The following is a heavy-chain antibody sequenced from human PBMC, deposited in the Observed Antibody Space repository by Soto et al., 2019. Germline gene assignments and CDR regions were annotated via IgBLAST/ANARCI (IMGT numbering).Heavy chain of an antibody. CDR3: AKGSYGRGSPHRMIVVVIRDY. Sequence: QVQLVESGGGVVQPGRSLRLSCAASGFTFSSYGMHWVRQAPGKGLEWVPVISYDGSNKYYADSVKGRFTISRDNSKNTLYLQMNSLRAEDTAVYYCAKGSYGRGSPHRMIVVVIRDYWGQGTLVTVSS. J-gene: IGHJ4*02. CDR2: ISYDGSNK. CDR1: GFTFSSYG. D-gene: IGHD3-22*01. V-gene: IGHV3-30*18.